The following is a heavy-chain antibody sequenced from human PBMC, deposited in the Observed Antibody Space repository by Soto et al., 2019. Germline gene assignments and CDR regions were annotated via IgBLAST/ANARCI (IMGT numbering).Heavy chain of an antibody. D-gene: IGHD3-3*01. J-gene: IGHJ6*03. CDR1: GFTFSSYS. CDR3: ARDTYYDFWSGFKGVNYYYYMDV. CDR2: ISSSSSTI. V-gene: IGHV3-48*01. Sequence: GGSLRLSCAASGFTFSSYSMNWVRQAPGKGLEWVSYISSSSSTIYYADSVKGRFTISRDNAKNSLYLQMNSLRAEDTAVYYCARDTYYDFWSGFKGVNYYYYMDVWGKGTTVTVSS.